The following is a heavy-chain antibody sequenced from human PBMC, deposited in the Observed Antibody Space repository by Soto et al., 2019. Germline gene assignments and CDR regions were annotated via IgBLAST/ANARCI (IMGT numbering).Heavy chain of an antibody. Sequence: SQTLPVTWTVSSDSVSRYYWSCIRQPPGKGLDWIGYVYYSGSTNYNPSVKSRVTISIDTSKNQFSLRLNSVTAADTAVYYCARHSSGWHYFDFWGQGALVTVSS. CDR3: ARHSSGWHYFDF. V-gene: IGHV4-59*02. CDR1: SDSVSRYY. CDR2: VYYSGST. D-gene: IGHD6-19*01. J-gene: IGHJ4*02.